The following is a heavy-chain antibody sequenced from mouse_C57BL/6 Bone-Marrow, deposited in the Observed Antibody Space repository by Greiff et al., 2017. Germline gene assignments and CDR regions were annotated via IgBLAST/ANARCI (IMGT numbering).Heavy chain of an antibody. CDR3: AMTSHYGYHWYFDV. Sequence: VKLMESGAELMKPGASVKLSCKATGYTFTGYWIEWVKQRPGHGLEWIGEILPGSGSTNYNEKFKGKATFNADTSSNTAYMQLSSLTTEDSAIYYCAMTSHYGYHWYFDVWGTGTTVTVSS. V-gene: IGHV1-9*01. J-gene: IGHJ1*03. CDR1: GYTFTGYW. D-gene: IGHD2-2*01. CDR2: ILPGSGST.